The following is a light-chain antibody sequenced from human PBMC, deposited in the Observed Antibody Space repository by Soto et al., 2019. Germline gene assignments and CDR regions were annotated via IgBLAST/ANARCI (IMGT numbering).Light chain of an antibody. CDR2: GAS. V-gene: IGKV3-15*01. J-gene: IGKJ1*01. Sequence: VMTQSPATLSVSPGETATLSCRASQSLSSNLGWYQQKPGQAPRLLIFGASTRATGIPARFSGSGSVTEFSLTISSLQSEDFAVYFCQQYNDWPLTFGQGTKVEIK. CDR1: QSLSSN. CDR3: QQYNDWPLT.